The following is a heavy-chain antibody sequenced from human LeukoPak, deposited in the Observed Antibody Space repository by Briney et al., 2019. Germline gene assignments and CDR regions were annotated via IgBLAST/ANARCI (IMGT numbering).Heavy chain of an antibody. V-gene: IGHV3-30*02. Sequence: GGSLRLSCVASGVTFSSYGMHWVRQAPGKGLEWVAFIRYDGSNEYYIDSVKGRFTISRDNSKNTLFLQMNSLRAEDTAIYYCAKRKYYESGPFDFWGQGTLVTVSS. CDR3: AKRKYYESGPFDF. D-gene: IGHD3-10*01. J-gene: IGHJ4*02. CDR1: GVTFSSYG. CDR2: IRYDGSNE.